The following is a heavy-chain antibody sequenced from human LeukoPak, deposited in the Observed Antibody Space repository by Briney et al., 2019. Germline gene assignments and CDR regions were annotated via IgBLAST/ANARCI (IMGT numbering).Heavy chain of an antibody. J-gene: IGHJ6*03. CDR3: ARRELPYYYYMDV. CDR1: GYTFNNFG. Sequence: ASVKVSCKASGYTFNNFGISWVRQAPGQGLEWMGWINPNSGGTNYAQKFQGRVTMTRDTSISTAYMELSRLRSDDTAVYYCARRELPYYYYMDVWGKGTTVTVSS. V-gene: IGHV1-2*02. CDR2: INPNSGGT. D-gene: IGHD1-26*01.